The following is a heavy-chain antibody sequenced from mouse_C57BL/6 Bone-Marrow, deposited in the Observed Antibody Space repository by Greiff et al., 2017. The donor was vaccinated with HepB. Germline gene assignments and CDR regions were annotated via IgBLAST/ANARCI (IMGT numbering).Heavy chain of an antibody. CDR1: GYTFTDYN. CDR2: INPNNGGT. V-gene: IGHV1-18*01. CDR3: ARRHYGSSYGYFDY. D-gene: IGHD1-1*01. J-gene: IGHJ2*01. Sequence: EVQLVESGPELVKPGASVKIPCKASGYTFTDYNMDWVKQSHGKSLEWIGDINPNNGGTIYNQKFKGKATLTVDKSSSTAYMELRSLTSEDTAVDDCARRHYGSSYGYFDYWGQGTTLTVSS.